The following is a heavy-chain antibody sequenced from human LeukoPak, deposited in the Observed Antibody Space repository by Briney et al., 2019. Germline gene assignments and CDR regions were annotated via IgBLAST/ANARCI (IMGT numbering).Heavy chain of an antibody. J-gene: IGHJ4*02. CDR2: INHSGST. Sequence: SETLSLTCGVYGGSFSGYYWSWIRQPPGKGLEWIGEINHSGSTNYNPSLKSRVTISVDTSKNQFSLKLSSVTAADTAVYYCARGSLLWFGELPTDYWGQGTLVTVSS. CDR1: GGSFSGYY. CDR3: ARGSLLWFGELPTDY. D-gene: IGHD3-10*01. V-gene: IGHV4-34*01.